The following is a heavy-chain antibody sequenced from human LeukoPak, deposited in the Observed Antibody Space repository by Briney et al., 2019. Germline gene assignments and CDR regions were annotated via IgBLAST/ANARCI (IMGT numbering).Heavy chain of an antibody. V-gene: IGHV3-9*01. Sequence: GGSLRLSCAASGFTFDDYAMHWARQAPGKGLEWVSGISWNSGSIGYADSVKGRFTISRDNAKNSLYLQMNSLRAEDTALYYCAKGCMPGPNYYYGMDVWGQGTTVTVSS. J-gene: IGHJ6*02. CDR2: ISWNSGSI. CDR3: AKGCMPGPNYYYGMDV. D-gene: IGHD2-8*01. CDR1: GFTFDDYA.